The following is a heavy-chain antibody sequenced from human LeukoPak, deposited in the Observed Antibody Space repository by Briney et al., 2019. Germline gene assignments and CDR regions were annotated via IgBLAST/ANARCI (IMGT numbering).Heavy chain of an antibody. D-gene: IGHD6-19*01. CDR3: AGHLSSGWYLSVKYFDL. CDR2: IYYSGST. J-gene: IGHJ2*01. CDR1: GGSISSSSYY. Sequence: SETLSLTCTVSGGSISSSSYYWSWIRQPPGKGLEWIGYIYYSGSTNYNPSLKSRVTISVDTSKNQFSLKLSSVTAADTAVYYCAGHLSSGWYLSVKYFDLWGRGTLVTVSS. V-gene: IGHV4-61*05.